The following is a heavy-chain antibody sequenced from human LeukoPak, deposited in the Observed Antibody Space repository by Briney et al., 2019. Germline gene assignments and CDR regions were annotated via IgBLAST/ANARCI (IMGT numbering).Heavy chain of an antibody. Sequence: ASVKVSCKASGYTFTSYYMHWVRQAPGQGLEWMGWINPNSGGTNYAQKFQGRVTMTRDTSISTAYMELSSLRSDDTAFYYCARRGSGAYPDYWGQGTLVTVSS. CDR3: ARRGSGAYPDY. V-gene: IGHV1-2*02. CDR2: INPNSGGT. D-gene: IGHD2-15*01. CDR1: GYTFTSYY. J-gene: IGHJ4*02.